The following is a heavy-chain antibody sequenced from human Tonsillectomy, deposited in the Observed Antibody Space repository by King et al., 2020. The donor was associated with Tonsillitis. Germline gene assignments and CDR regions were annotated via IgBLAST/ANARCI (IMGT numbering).Heavy chain of an antibody. V-gene: IGHV4-39*07. CDR3: ARHYYFGSGSYYVYYFDY. J-gene: IGHJ4*02. CDR2: IYYTGRT. D-gene: IGHD3-10*01. Sequence: QLQESGPGLVKPSETLSLTCTVSGGSISNTRYYWGWIRQPPGKGLEWIGSIYYTGRTYDSPSLKSRVTISADTSKNQFSLKLNSMTAADTAVYYCARHYYFGSGSYYVYYFDYWGQGTLVTVST. CDR1: GGSISNTRYY.